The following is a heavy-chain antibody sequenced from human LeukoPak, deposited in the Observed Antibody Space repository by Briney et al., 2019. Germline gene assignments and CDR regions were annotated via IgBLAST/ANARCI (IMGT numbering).Heavy chain of an antibody. CDR2: INHSGST. CDR1: GGSFSGYY. J-gene: IGHJ4*02. V-gene: IGHV4-34*01. CDR3: AREGIAVAGQKFDY. Sequence: SETLSLTCAVYGGSFSGYYWSWIRQPPGKGLEWIGEINHSGSTNYNPSLKSRVTKSVDTSKNQFSLKLSSVTAADTAVYYCAREGIAVAGQKFDYWGQGTLVTVSS. D-gene: IGHD6-19*01.